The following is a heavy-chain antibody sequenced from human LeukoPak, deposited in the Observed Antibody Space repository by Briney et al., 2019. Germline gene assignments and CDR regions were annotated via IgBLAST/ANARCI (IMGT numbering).Heavy chain of an antibody. CDR1: GFTFSIHS. J-gene: IGHJ6*02. Sequence: PGGSLRLSCAASGFTFSIHSMTWVRQAPGKGLEWVSYISSSSSSISYADSVKGRFTISRDNAKNSLYLQMNSLRAEDTAVYYCARNMDVWGQGTTVTVSS. V-gene: IGHV3-48*01. CDR2: ISSSSSSI. CDR3: ARNMDV.